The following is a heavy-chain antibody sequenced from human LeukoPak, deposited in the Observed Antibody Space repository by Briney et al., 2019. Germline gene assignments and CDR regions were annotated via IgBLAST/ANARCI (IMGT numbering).Heavy chain of an antibody. CDR3: ARGGIVVVPAAPPNWFDP. CDR1: GGSFSVYY. Sequence: SETLSLTCAVYGGSFSVYYWSWIRQPPGKGLEWIGEINHSGSTNYNPSLKSRVTISVDTSKNQFSLKLSSVTAADTAVYYCARGGIVVVPAAPPNWFDPWGQGTLVTVSS. D-gene: IGHD2-2*01. J-gene: IGHJ5*02. V-gene: IGHV4-34*01. CDR2: INHSGST.